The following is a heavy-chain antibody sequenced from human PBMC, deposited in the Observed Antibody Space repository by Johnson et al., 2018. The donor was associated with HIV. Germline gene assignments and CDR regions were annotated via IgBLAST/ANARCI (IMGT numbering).Heavy chain of an antibody. CDR1: GFTFSSYA. J-gene: IGHJ3*01. V-gene: IGHV3-23*04. Sequence: VQLVESGGGLVQPGGSLRLSCAASGFTFSSYAMSWVRQAPGKGLEWVSAISGTDGPYYADSVKGRFTISRDNSKNTVYLLMNRLRAEDTAVYYCAKETQYKVGWDAFDLWGQGTMVTVSS. D-gene: IGHD1-14*01. CDR3: AKETQYKVGWDAFDL. CDR2: ISGTDGP.